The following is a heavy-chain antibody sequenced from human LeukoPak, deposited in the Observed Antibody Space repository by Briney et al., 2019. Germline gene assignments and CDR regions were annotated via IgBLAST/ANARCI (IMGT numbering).Heavy chain of an antibody. CDR2: ISGSGGST. V-gene: IGHV3-23*01. J-gene: IGHJ4*02. Sequence: PGRSLRLSCAASGFTFSSYALTWVRQAPGKGLEWVSGISGSGGSTYYADSVKGRFTVSRDNSKNTLYLQMNSLRAEDTALYYCAKGASNYDFWSGFDNWGQGTLVTVSS. CDR3: AKGASNYDFWSGFDN. D-gene: IGHD3-3*01. CDR1: GFTFSSYA.